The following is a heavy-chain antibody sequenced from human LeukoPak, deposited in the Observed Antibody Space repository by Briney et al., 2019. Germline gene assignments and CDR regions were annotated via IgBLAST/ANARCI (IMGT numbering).Heavy chain of an antibody. D-gene: IGHD5-12*01. CDR3: ARGGDDIVATIDNYYYGMDV. J-gene: IGHJ6*02. CDR2: INHSGST. V-gene: IGHV4-34*01. CDR1: GGSFSGYY. Sequence: PSETLSLTCAVYGGSFSGYYWSWIRQPPGKGLEWIGEINHSGSTNYNPSLKSRVTISVDTSKNQFSLKLSSVTAADTAVYYCARGGDDIVATIDNYYYGMDVWGQGTTVTVSS.